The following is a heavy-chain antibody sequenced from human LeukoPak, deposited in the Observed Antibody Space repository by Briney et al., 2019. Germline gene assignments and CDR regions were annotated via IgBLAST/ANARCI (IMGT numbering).Heavy chain of an antibody. V-gene: IGHV1-2*02. CDR1: GYTFTDYY. Sequence: ASVKVSCKASGYTFTDYYILWVRQAPGQGPEWMGWVNPNSGGTNYAQNFKGRVTMTRDTSISTAYMEVNSLTSDDTAVYYCARDLPKTGYVGALDIWGQGTMVTVSS. CDR2: VNPNSGGT. CDR3: ARDLPKTGYVGALDI. J-gene: IGHJ3*02. D-gene: IGHD5-12*01.